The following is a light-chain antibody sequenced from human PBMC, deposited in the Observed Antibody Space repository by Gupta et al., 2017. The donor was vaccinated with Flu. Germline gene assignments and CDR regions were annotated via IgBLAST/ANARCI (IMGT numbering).Light chain of an antibody. CDR1: NSNIGINY. J-gene: IGLJ2*01. CDR3: ATWDDSLSAVV. Sequence: QSVLTQPPSTSGTPGQRVTFSFSGGNSNIGINYVYWYQQPPGAAPKLIIYKSNQRPSGVPDRFSGSKSGTSASLAISGLRSEDEAEYYCATWDDSLSAVVFGGGTKLTVL. CDR2: KSN. V-gene: IGLV1-47*01.